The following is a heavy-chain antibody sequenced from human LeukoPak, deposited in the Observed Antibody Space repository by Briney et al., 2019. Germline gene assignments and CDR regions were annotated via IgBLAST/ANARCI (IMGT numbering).Heavy chain of an antibody. CDR3: ARQRSSGDFDY. Sequence: SETLSLTCAVYGGSFSGYYWSWIRQPPGKGLEWIGEINHSGSTNYNPSLKSRVTISVDTSKNQFPLKLSSVTAADTAVYYCARQRSSGDFDYWGQGTLVTVSS. D-gene: IGHD5-24*01. J-gene: IGHJ4*02. V-gene: IGHV4-34*01. CDR2: INHSGST. CDR1: GGSFSGYY.